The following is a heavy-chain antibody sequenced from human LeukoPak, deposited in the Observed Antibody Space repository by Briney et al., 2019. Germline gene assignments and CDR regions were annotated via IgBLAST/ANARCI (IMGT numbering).Heavy chain of an antibody. Sequence: ASVKVSCKASGYAFTGYYMYWVRQAPGQGLEWMGWINPNSGDTNYAQMFQGKVTMTRDTSISTAYMELSRLTSDDTAGYYCARATGWLPFDYWGQGTLVTVSS. CDR1: GYAFTGYY. V-gene: IGHV1-2*02. CDR3: ARATGWLPFDY. CDR2: INPNSGDT. D-gene: IGHD1-1*01. J-gene: IGHJ4*02.